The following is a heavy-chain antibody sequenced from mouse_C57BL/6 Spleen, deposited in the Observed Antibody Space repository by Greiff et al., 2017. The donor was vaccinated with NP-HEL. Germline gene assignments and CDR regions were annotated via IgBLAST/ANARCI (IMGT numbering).Heavy chain of an antibody. CDR2: IYPRSGNT. J-gene: IGHJ1*03. CDR3: ARDYYGSSYPHWYFDV. D-gene: IGHD1-1*01. CDR1: GYTFTSYG. Sequence: VQLQESGAELARPGASVKLSCKASGYTFTSYGISWVKQRTGQGLEWIGEIYPRSGNTYYNEKFKGKATLTADKSSSTAYMELRSLTSEDSAVYFCARDYYGSSYPHWYFDVWGTGTTVTVSS. V-gene: IGHV1-81*01.